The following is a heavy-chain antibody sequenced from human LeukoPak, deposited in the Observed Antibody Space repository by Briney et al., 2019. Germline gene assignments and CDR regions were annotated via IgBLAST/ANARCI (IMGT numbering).Heavy chain of an antibody. Sequence: GGSLRLSCAASGFTFSSYAMSWVRQAPGKGLEWVSAISGSGGSTYYADSVKGRFTISRDNSKNTLYLQMNSLRAEDTAVYYCARSKSYYYGSGSPDAFDIWGQGTMVTVSS. D-gene: IGHD3-10*01. V-gene: IGHV3-23*01. CDR2: ISGSGGST. J-gene: IGHJ3*02. CDR1: GFTFSSYA. CDR3: ARSKSYYYGSGSPDAFDI.